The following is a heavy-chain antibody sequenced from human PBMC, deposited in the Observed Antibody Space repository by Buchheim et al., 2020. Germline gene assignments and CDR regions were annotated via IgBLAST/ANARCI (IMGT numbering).Heavy chain of an antibody. Sequence: EVQLVESGGGLVQPGGSLRLSCAASGFTFSRYWMHWVRQAPGKGLVWVSRINSDGSSTTYADSVKGRFTISRDNAKNTPYLQMNSLRAEDTAVYYCAKDQGPRNYGASNYWGQGTL. D-gene: IGHD3-10*01. V-gene: IGHV3-74*01. CDR2: INSDGSST. CDR3: AKDQGPRNYGASNY. CDR1: GFTFSRYW. J-gene: IGHJ4*02.